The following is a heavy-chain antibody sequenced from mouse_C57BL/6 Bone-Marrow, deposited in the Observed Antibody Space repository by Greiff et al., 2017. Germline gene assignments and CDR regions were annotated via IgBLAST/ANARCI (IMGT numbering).Heavy chain of an antibody. D-gene: IGHD1-1*01. CDR3: ALHYYGSRGAMDY. Sequence: VQLQQSVAELVRPGASVKLSCTASGFHIKNTYMHWVKQRPEKGLEWIGRIDPANGNTKYASKFPGKATITADTSSNTAYLHLSSLSSEDTAIYYCALHYYGSRGAMDYWGQGTSVTVSS. V-gene: IGHV14-3*01. CDR1: GFHIKNTY. J-gene: IGHJ4*01. CDR2: IDPANGNT.